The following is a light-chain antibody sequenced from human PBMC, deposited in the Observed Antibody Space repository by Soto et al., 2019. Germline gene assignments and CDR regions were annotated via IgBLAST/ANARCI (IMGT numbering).Light chain of an antibody. J-gene: IGLJ3*02. CDR2: GNS. Sequence: VLTQPPSVSGAPGQRVTISCTGSSSNIGAGYDVHWYQQLPGTAPKLLIYGNSNRPSGVPDRFSGSKSGTSASLAITGLQAEDEADYYCQSYDSSLVWVFGGGTKLTVL. CDR1: SSNIGAGYD. CDR3: QSYDSSLVWV. V-gene: IGLV1-40*01.